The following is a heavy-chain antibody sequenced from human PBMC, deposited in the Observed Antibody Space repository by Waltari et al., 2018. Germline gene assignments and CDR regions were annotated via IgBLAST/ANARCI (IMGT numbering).Heavy chain of an antibody. CDR2: IYYSGST. Sequence: QVQLQESGPGLVKPSETLSLTCTVSGGSISSYYWSWIRQPPGKGLEWIGYIYYSGSTNYNPSRKSRVTISVDTSKNQFSLKLSSVTAADTAVYYGARETAAGTNYGMDVWGQGTTVTVSS. V-gene: IGHV4-59*01. CDR1: GGSISSYY. D-gene: IGHD6-13*01. CDR3: ARETAAGTNYGMDV. J-gene: IGHJ6*02.